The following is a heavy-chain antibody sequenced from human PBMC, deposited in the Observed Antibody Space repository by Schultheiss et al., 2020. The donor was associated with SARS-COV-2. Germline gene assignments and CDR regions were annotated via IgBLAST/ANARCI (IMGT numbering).Heavy chain of an antibody. CDR1: GGSFSGYY. D-gene: IGHD3-9*01. V-gene: IGHV4-30-4*08. CDR3: ARTARYYDILTGYYGPYYFDY. J-gene: IGHJ4*02. CDR2: IYYSGST. Sequence: SETLSLTCAVYGGSFSGYYWSWIRQPPGKGLEWIGYIYYSGSTYYNPSLKSRVTISVDTSKNQFSLKLSSVTAADTAVYYCARTARYYDILTGYYGPYYFDYWGQGTLVTVSS.